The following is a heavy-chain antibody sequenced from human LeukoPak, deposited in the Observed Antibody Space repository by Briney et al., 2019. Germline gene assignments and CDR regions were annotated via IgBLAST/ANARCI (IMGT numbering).Heavy chain of an antibody. CDR3: ARIAEAGRTSYYFDY. CDR1: GYTFSGNY. CDR2: INPNSGGT. D-gene: IGHD6-19*01. Sequence: ASVKVSXKTSGYTFSGNYMHWVRQAPGQGLEWMGWINPNSGGTNYAQKFQGRVTMTRDTSISTAYMELDSLTSDDTAVYYCARIAEAGRTSYYFDYWGQGTLVTVSS. J-gene: IGHJ4*02. V-gene: IGHV1-2*02.